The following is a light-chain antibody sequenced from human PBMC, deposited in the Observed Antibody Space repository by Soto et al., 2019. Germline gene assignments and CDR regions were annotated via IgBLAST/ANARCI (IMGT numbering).Light chain of an antibody. CDR3: SSYTSSSTLYV. V-gene: IGLV2-14*01. CDR2: DVS. J-gene: IGLJ1*01. CDR1: SSDVGGYNY. Sequence: QSVLTQPASVSGSPGQSITISCTGTSSDVGGYNYVSWYQQHPGKAPKLMIYDVSNGPSGVSNRFSGSKSGNTASLTISGLQAEDEADYYCSSYTSSSTLYVFGTGTKVTVL.